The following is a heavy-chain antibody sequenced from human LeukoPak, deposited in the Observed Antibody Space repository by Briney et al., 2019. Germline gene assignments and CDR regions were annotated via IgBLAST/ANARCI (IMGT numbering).Heavy chain of an antibody. CDR3: ARTPRYGGAFDI. J-gene: IGHJ3*02. CDR1: GGSISSSNFY. Sequence: PSETLSLTCTVSGGSISSSNFYWGWIRQPPGKGLEWIGYIYYSGSTNYNPSLKSRVTISVDTSKNQFSLKLSSVTAADTAVYYCARTPRYGGAFDIWGQGTMVTVSS. CDR2: IYYSGST. V-gene: IGHV4-61*05. D-gene: IGHD4-23*01.